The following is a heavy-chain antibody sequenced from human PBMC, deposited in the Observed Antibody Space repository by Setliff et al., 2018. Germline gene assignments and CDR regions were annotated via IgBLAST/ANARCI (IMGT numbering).Heavy chain of an antibody. CDR2: IYTSGST. Sequence: SETLSLTCTVSGGSISSGSYYWSWIRQPAGKGLEWIGHIYTSGSTNYNPSLKSRVTISVDTSKNQYSLKLSSVTAADTAVYYCASELVGAPRVDYWGQGTLVTVSS. V-gene: IGHV4-61*09. D-gene: IGHD1-26*01. CDR3: ASELVGAPRVDY. J-gene: IGHJ4*02. CDR1: GGSISSGSYY.